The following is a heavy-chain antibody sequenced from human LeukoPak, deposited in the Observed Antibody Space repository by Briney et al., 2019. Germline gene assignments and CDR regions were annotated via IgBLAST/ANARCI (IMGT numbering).Heavy chain of an antibody. D-gene: IGHD5-24*01. Sequence: QSGGSLRLSCAASGFTFSSYAMTWVRQAPGKGLEWVSTITGSGGSTYYADSVKGRFTISRDNSKNTLYVQMNNLRAEDTAVYYCARGDGYNFFDYWGQGTLVTVSS. CDR1: GFTFSSYA. J-gene: IGHJ4*02. CDR2: ITGSGGST. V-gene: IGHV3-23*01. CDR3: ARGDGYNFFDY.